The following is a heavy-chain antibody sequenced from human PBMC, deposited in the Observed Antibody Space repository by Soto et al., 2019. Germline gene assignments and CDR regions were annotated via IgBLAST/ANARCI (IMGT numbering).Heavy chain of an antibody. J-gene: IGHJ3*02. D-gene: IGHD6-6*01. CDR1: GGSISSSSYY. CDR3: ARGLVRTDAFDI. CDR2: IYYTGNT. Sequence: QLQLQESGPGLVKPSETLSLTCTVSGGSISSSSYYWGLIRQPPGKGLEWIGSIYYTGNTYYSPSLKSRVTISADTSKNQFSLELSSVTAADTAVYYCARGLVRTDAFDIWGQGTMVTVSS. V-gene: IGHV4-39*01.